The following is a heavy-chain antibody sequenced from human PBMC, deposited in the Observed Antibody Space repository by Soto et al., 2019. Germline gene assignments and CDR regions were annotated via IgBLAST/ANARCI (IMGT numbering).Heavy chain of an antibody. Sequence: SQTLSLTCAISGDSVPSNSAAWNWIRQSPSRGLEWLGRTYYRSKWYNDYAVSVKSRITINPDTSKNQFSLQLNSVTPEDTAVYYCARAALGGYSGYEAHDYWGQGTLVTVSS. CDR1: GDSVPSNSAA. CDR2: TYYRSKWYN. J-gene: IGHJ4*02. V-gene: IGHV6-1*01. CDR3: ARAALGGYSGYEAHDY. D-gene: IGHD5-12*01.